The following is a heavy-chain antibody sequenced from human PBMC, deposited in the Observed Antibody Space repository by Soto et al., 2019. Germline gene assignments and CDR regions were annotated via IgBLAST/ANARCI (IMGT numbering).Heavy chain of an antibody. D-gene: IGHD2-21*02. J-gene: IGHJ6*02. Sequence: QVQLVESGGGVVQPGRSLRLSCAASGFTFSSYAMHWVRQAPGKGLEWVAVISYDGSNKYYADSVKGRFTISRDNSKNTLYLQMNSLRAEDTAVYYCARSQRGGDVWLVVLAGGDVWGQGTTVTVSS. V-gene: IGHV3-30-3*01. CDR3: ARSQRGGDVWLVVLAGGDV. CDR1: GFTFSSYA. CDR2: ISYDGSNK.